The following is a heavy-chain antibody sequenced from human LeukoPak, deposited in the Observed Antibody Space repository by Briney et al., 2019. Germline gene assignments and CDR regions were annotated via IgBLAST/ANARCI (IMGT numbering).Heavy chain of an antibody. V-gene: IGHV3-30*03. Sequence: PGGSLRLSCAASGFTFSSYGMHWVRQAPGKGLEWVAVISYDGSNKYYADSVKGRFTISRDISKNTLYLQMNSLRAEDTAVYYCARGYCSSISCYVDYWGQGTLVTVSS. CDR3: ARGYCSSISCYVDY. J-gene: IGHJ4*02. CDR1: GFTFSSYG. CDR2: ISYDGSNK. D-gene: IGHD2-2*01.